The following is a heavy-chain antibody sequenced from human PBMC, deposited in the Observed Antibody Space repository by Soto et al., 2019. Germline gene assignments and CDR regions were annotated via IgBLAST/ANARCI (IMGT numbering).Heavy chain of an antibody. J-gene: IGHJ4*02. CDR1: GYTFTSYG. CDR3: ARDTCGSGAGY. Sequence: QGQLVQSGAEVKKPGASVKVSCKAAGYTFTSYGISWVRQAPGQGLEWRGWISAYNGNTNYAQKLQGRVTMTADTSKSTAYMELRSLRSDDPAVYYCARDTCGSGAGYWGQGALVTVSS. D-gene: IGHD3-10*01. V-gene: IGHV1-18*01. CDR2: ISAYNGNT.